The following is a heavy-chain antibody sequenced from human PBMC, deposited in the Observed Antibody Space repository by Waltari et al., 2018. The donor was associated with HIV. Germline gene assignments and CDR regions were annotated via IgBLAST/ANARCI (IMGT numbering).Heavy chain of an antibody. J-gene: IGHJ4*02. CDR3: AIGSGWPDY. CDR1: GGSFSGYY. Sequence: QVQLQQWGAGLLKPSETLSLTCAVYGGSFSGYYWSWIRQPPGKGLEWYGEINPSGSTNHNPSLKSRVTISVDTSKNQFSLKLSSVTAADTAVYYCAIGSGWPDYWGQGTLVTVSS. CDR2: INPSGST. D-gene: IGHD6-19*01. V-gene: IGHV4-34*01.